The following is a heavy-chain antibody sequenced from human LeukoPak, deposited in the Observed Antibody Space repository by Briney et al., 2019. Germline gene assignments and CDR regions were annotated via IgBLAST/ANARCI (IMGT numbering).Heavy chain of an antibody. D-gene: IGHD2-15*01. V-gene: IGHV1-2*02. J-gene: IGHJ4*02. CDR3: ARDERYCNGDNHYPDLGY. Sequence: ASVKVSCKASGYTFTGYYMFWLRQAPGQGLEWMGWINPNTGATKYGQNFQGRVTLTRDTSISTTFMELSSLRSDDTAVYYCARDERYCNGDNHYPDLGYWGQGTLVTVSS. CDR1: GYTFTGYY. CDR2: INPNTGAT.